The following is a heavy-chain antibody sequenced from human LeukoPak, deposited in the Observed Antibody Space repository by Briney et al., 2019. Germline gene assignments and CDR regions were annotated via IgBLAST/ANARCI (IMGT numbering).Heavy chain of an antibody. CDR2: ISYDGSNK. CDR1: GFIFSNFG. J-gene: IGHJ4*02. V-gene: IGHV3-30*03. Sequence: TGGSLRLSCAASGFIFSNFGMHWVRQAPGKGLEWVAVISYDGSNKYFADSVKGRFTISRDKSKNTLYLQMNSLRAEDTAVYYCATQDGYDNSGHYGYWGQGTLVTVSS. D-gene: IGHD3-22*01. CDR3: ATQDGYDNSGHYGY.